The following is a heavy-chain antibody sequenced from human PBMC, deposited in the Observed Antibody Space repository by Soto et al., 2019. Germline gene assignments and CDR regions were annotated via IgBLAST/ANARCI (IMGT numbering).Heavy chain of an antibody. J-gene: IGHJ3*02. V-gene: IGHV3-23*01. CDR1: GCTFISYA. Sequence: GGSLRLSCAASGCTFISYAMIWVRQAPGKGLEWVSAISGSGGSTYYADSVKGRFTISRDNSKNTLYLQMNSLRAEDTAVYYCAKDDCSGGSCYSHAFDIWGQGTMVTVSS. D-gene: IGHD2-15*01. CDR2: ISGSGGST. CDR3: AKDDCSGGSCYSHAFDI.